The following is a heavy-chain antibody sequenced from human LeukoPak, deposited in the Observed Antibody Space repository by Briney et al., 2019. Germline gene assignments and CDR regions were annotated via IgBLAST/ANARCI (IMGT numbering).Heavy chain of an antibody. Sequence: GGSLRLSCAASGFTFSSYAMSWVRQAPGKGLEWVSAISGSGGSTYYADSVKGRFTIPRDNSKNTLYLQMNSLRAEDTAVYYCAKEGGYYYGSGKGYYFDYWGQGTLVTVSS. CDR1: GFTFSSYA. J-gene: IGHJ4*02. V-gene: IGHV3-23*01. CDR2: ISGSGGST. D-gene: IGHD3-10*01. CDR3: AKEGGYYYGSGKGYYFDY.